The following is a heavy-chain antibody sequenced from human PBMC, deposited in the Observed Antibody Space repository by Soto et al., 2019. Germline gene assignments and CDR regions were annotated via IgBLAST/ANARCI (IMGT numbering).Heavy chain of an antibody. CDR1: GGSISSYY. V-gene: IGHV4-59*01. CDR2: IYYSGST. D-gene: IGHD3-10*01. Sequence: SETLSLTCTVSGGSISSYYWSWIQQPPGKGLEWIGYIYYSGSTNYNPSLKSRVTISVDTSKNQFSLKLSSVTAADTAVYYCASSPPSARWFGEFIGGYFDYWGQGTLVTISS. CDR3: ASSPPSARWFGEFIGGYFDY. J-gene: IGHJ4*02.